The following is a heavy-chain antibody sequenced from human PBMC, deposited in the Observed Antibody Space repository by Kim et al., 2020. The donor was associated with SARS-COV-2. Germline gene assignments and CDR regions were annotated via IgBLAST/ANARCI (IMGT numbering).Heavy chain of an antibody. CDR3: ARDSMASSSSPVRFFDY. D-gene: IGHD6-6*01. CDR1: GFTFSSYE. V-gene: IGHV3-48*03. Sequence: GGSLRLSCAASGFTFSSYEMNWVRQAPGKGLEWVSYISSSGSTIYYADSVKGRFTISRDNAKNSLYLQMNSLRAEDTAVYYCARDSMASSSSPVRFFDYWGQGTLVTVS. CDR2: ISSSGSTI. J-gene: IGHJ4*02.